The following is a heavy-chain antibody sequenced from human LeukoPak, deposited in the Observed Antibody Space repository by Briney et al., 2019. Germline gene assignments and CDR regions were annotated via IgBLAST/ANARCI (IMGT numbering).Heavy chain of an antibody. V-gene: IGHV3-53*01. D-gene: IGHD3-22*01. CDR3: ASLGTYYYGSSGYLIDY. CDR1: GFTVSSNY. CDR2: IYSGGST. Sequence: GGSLRLSCAASGFTVSSNYMSWVRQAPGKGLEWVSVIYSGGSTYYADSVKGRFTISRDNSKNTLYLQMNSLRAEDTAVYYCASLGTYYYGSSGYLIDYWGRETLVTVSS. J-gene: IGHJ4*02.